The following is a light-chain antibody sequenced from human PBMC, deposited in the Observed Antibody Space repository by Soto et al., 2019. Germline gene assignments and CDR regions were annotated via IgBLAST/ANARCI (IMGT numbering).Light chain of an antibody. J-gene: IGLJ3*02. CDR2: TDY. Sequence: QSVLTQPPSASGTPGQRVIISCSGSNSNIGTYTVNWYQQLPGTAPKLLIHTDYQRPSGVPDRFSGSRSGTSASLAISGLQSEDEADYYCASWDDSLSGGVFGGGTKLTV. CDR1: NSNIGTYT. CDR3: ASWDDSLSGGV. V-gene: IGLV1-44*01.